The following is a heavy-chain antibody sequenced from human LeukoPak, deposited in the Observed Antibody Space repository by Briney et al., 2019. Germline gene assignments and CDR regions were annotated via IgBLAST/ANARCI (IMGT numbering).Heavy chain of an antibody. D-gene: IGHD3-16*01. V-gene: IGHV1-18*01. J-gene: IGHJ3*02. Sequence: ASVKVSFKASGYTFTSYVISWVRPAPGQGGEGMGWISAYNGNTNNAQKLQGRVTMTTNTSTSTAYMELRSMRSDDTAEYYGARAVMITFGGVIGAFDIWGQGTMVTVSS. CDR2: ISAYNGNT. CDR3: ARAVMITFGGVIGAFDI. CDR1: GYTFTSYV.